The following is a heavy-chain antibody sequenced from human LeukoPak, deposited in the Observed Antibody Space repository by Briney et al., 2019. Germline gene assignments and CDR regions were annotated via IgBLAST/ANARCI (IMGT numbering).Heavy chain of an antibody. D-gene: IGHD6-13*01. CDR2: IRSKAYGGTT. CDR3: TSQQPPDY. CDR1: GFTFGDYA. V-gene: IGHV3-49*03. J-gene: IGHJ4*02. Sequence: GGSLRLSCTASGFTFGDYAMSWFRQVPGKGLGWVGFIRSKAYGGTTEYAASVKGRFTISRDDSKRIAYLQMNSLKTEHTAVYYCTSQQPPDYWGQGTLVTVSS.